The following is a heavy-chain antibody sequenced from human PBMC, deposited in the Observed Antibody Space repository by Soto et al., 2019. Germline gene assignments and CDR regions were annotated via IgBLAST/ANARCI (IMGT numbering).Heavy chain of an antibody. J-gene: IGHJ5*02. D-gene: IGHD3-10*01. Sequence: VKVSCKASGYTFTNYGISWVRQAPGQGLEWMGWINTYNGNTNHAQKLQGRVTMTTDTSTSTAYMELRSLRSDDTAVYYCARGVGSGTYYNQYNWFDPWGQGTLVTV. CDR2: INTYNGNT. V-gene: IGHV1-18*01. CDR1: GYTFTNYG. CDR3: ARGVGSGTYYNQYNWFDP.